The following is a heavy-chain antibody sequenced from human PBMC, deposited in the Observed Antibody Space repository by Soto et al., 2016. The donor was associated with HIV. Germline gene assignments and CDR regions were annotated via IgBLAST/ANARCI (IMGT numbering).Heavy chain of an antibody. CDR2: ISSSSSYT. CDR1: GFTFSDYY. J-gene: IGHJ4*02. CDR3: ARARAGRFXGFGGVSWGPGTT. Sequence: VQLVESGGGLVKPGGSLRLSCVASGFTFSDYYMSWIRQAPGKGLEWVSYISSSSSYTNYADSVKGRFTISRDNAKNSLYLQMNSLRAEDTAVYYCARARAGRFXGFGGVSWGPGTTWGQGNPGPPSP. V-gene: IGHV3-11*05. D-gene: IGHD3-16*01.